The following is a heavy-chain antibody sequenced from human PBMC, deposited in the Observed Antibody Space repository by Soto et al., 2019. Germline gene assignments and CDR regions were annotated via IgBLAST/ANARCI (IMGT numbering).Heavy chain of an antibody. J-gene: IGHJ6*02. CDR3: ARGDYYGSGSYYPPYYYGMDV. V-gene: IGHV1-2*04. Sequence: XSCKASGXTXXXXXXHWXXQXPGQGXEWIGWINPNSGGTNYAQKFQGWVTMTRDTSISTAYMELSRLRSDDTAVYYCARGDYYGSGSYYPPYYYGMDVWGQGTTVTVSS. CDR1: GXTXXXXX. CDR2: INPNSGGT. D-gene: IGHD3-10*01.